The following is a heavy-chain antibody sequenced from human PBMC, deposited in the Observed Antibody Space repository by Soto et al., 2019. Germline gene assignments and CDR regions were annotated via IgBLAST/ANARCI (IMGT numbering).Heavy chain of an antibody. D-gene: IGHD3-22*01. CDR1: GGSISSDGYY. V-gene: IGHV4-31*03. CDR3: ARAGDSSGYYTGGYY. CDR2: IYYSGST. J-gene: IGHJ4*02. Sequence: QVQLQESGPGLVKPSQTLSLTCSVSGGSISSDGYYWSWIRQHPGKGLEWIGYIYYSGSTYYNPSLKSRVTMSVDTSKYQFSLKLSSVTAADTAVYYCARAGDSSGYYTGGYYWGQGTLVTVSS.